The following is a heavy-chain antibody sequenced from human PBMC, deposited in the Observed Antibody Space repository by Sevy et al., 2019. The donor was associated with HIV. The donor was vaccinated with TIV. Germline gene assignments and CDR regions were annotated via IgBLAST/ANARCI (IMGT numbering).Heavy chain of an antibody. D-gene: IGHD2-15*01. CDR2: ISYDGSNK. CDR3: ARGGPSVAVIDYYYYMDV. Sequence: GGSLRLSCAASGFTFSSYAMHWVRQAPGKGLEWVAVISYDGSNKYYEDSVKGRFTISRDNSKNTLYLQMSSLRAEDTAVYYCARGGPSVAVIDYYYYMDVWGKGTTVTVSS. CDR1: GFTFSSYA. V-gene: IGHV3-30-3*01. J-gene: IGHJ6*03.